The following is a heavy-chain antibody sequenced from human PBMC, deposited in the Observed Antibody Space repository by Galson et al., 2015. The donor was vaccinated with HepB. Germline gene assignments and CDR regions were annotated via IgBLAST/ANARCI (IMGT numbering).Heavy chain of an antibody. CDR1: GYTFTSYG. V-gene: IGHV1-18*04. Sequence: SGAEVNKPGESLKISCKASGYTFTSYGISWVRQAPGQGLEWMGWISAYNGNTNYAQKLQGRVTMTTDTSTSTAYMELRSLRSDDTAVYYCARAASSGSYSLGWGQGTLVTVSS. CDR3: ARAASSGSYSLG. J-gene: IGHJ4*02. D-gene: IGHD3-10*01. CDR2: ISAYNGNT.